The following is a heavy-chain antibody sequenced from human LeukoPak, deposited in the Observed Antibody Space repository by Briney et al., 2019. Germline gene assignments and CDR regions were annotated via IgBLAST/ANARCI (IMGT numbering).Heavy chain of an antibody. D-gene: IGHD1-14*01. CDR1: GGSISSSY. V-gene: IGHV3-9*03. CDR2: ISWNSGSM. Sequence: LSLTCTVSGGSISSSYWSWIRQPPGKGLEWVLGISWNSGSMGYADSVKGRFTISRDNAKNSLYLQMDSLRAEDMALYYCARYPEEEHAFDIWGQGTMVTVSS. J-gene: IGHJ3*02. CDR3: ARYPEEEHAFDI.